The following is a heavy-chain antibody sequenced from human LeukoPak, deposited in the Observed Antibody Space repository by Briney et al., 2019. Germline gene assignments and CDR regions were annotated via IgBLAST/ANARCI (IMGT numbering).Heavy chain of an antibody. Sequence: GGSLGLSCAASGFTFSGSAMHWVRQASGKGLEWVGRIRSKANGYTTAYGAPVKGRFTISRDDSQRATYVQMNSLKIEDTAVYYCTRLAGGDAFDIWGPGTMVTVSS. CDR3: TRLAGGDAFDI. CDR1: GFTFSGSA. D-gene: IGHD2-15*01. CDR2: IRSKANGYTT. J-gene: IGHJ3*02. V-gene: IGHV3-73*01.